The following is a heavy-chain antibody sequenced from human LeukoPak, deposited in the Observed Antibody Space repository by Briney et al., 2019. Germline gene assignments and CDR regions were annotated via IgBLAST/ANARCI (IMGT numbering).Heavy chain of an antibody. D-gene: IGHD5-12*01. CDR3: AKDRGRAHDY. V-gene: IGHV3-30*18. Sequence: PGRSLRLSCAASGFTFSSYGMHWVRQAPGKGLEWVAVISYDGSNKYYADSVKGRFTISRDNSKNTLYLQMNSLRAEDTAVYYCAKDRGRAHDYWGQGTLVTVSS. CDR1: GFTFSSYG. J-gene: IGHJ4*02. CDR2: ISYDGSNK.